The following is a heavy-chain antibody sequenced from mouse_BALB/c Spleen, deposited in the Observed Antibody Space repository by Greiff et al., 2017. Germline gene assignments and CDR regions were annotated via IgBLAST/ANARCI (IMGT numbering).Heavy chain of an antibody. J-gene: IGHJ2*01. CDR1: GFTFSSYT. V-gene: IGHV5-6-4*01. Sequence: EVQLVESGGGLVKPGGSLKLSCAASGFTFSSYTMSWVRQTPEKRLEWVATISSGGSYTYYPDSVKGRFTISRDNAKNTLYLQMSSLKSEDTAMYYCTRAEYGNLYYFDYWGQGTTLTVSS. CDR3: TRAEYGNLYYFDY. CDR2: ISSGGSYT. D-gene: IGHD2-10*02.